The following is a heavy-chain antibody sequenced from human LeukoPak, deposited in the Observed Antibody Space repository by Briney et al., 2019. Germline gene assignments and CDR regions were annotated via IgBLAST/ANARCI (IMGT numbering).Heavy chain of an antibody. CDR1: GFTFSSYA. V-gene: IGHV3-30-3*01. Sequence: GGSLRLSCAASGFTFSSYAMHWVRQAPGKGLVWLEVISYDGSNKYYADSVKGRFTISRDNSKNTLYLQMNSLRAGDTAVYYCARVPGYDSGGYFDYWGQGTLVTVSS. CDR3: ARVPGYDSGGYFDY. CDR2: ISYDGSNK. J-gene: IGHJ4*02. D-gene: IGHD3-22*01.